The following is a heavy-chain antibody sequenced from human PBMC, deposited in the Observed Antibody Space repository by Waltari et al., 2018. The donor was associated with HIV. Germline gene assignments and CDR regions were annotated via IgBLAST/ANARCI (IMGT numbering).Heavy chain of an antibody. Sequence: QVQLQESGPGLVKPSETLSLTCTVSGDSMSGYYWSWIRQPPGKGLEGIVYSYFGGSSNYNPSLRSRVTISLDTSSNQFSLTVNSVSAADTAIYYCARGDSNGYYFDYWGQGTLVTVSS. CDR3: ARGDSNGYYFDY. J-gene: IGHJ4*02. CDR2: SYFGGSS. V-gene: IGHV4-59*01. D-gene: IGHD3-22*01. CDR1: GDSMSGYY.